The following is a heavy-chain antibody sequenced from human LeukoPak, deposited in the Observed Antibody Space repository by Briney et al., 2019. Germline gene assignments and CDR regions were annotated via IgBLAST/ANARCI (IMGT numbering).Heavy chain of an antibody. V-gene: IGHV3-21*01. CDR3: ATLTTVVLDAFDI. Sequence: PGGSLRLSCAASGFTFRSHSMNWVRQAPGKGLEWVSSISSSSGSIYYAGSVKGRFTISRDNAKNSLYLQMNSLRAEDTAVYYCATLTTVVLDAFDIWGQGTMVTVSS. D-gene: IGHD4-23*01. J-gene: IGHJ3*02. CDR1: GFTFRSHS. CDR2: ISSSSGSI.